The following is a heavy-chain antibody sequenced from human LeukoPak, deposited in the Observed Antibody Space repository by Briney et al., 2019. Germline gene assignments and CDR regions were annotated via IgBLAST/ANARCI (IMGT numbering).Heavy chain of an antibody. D-gene: IGHD3-10*01. V-gene: IGHV3-9*01. J-gene: IGHJ4*02. Sequence: GGSLRLSCAASGFTFSFYEMNWVRQAPGKGLEWVSGISWNSGSIGYADSVKGRFTISRDNAKNSLYLQMNSLRAEDTALYYCAKDIGLWFGELDYWGQGTLVTVSS. CDR1: GFTFSFYE. CDR2: ISWNSGSI. CDR3: AKDIGLWFGELDY.